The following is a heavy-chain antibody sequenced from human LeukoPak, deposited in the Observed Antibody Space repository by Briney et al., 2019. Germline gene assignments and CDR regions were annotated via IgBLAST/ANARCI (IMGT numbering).Heavy chain of an antibody. CDR3: AKGSGLLWFGESDY. CDR1: GFTFSSYS. D-gene: IGHD3-10*01. Sequence: GGSLRLSCAASGFTFSSYSMNWVRQAPGKGLEWVSSISSSGIYIYYADSVKGRFTISRDNAKNSLYLQMNSLRAEDTAVYYRAKGSGLLWFGESDYWGQGTLVTVSS. CDR2: ISSSGIYI. J-gene: IGHJ4*02. V-gene: IGHV3-21*01.